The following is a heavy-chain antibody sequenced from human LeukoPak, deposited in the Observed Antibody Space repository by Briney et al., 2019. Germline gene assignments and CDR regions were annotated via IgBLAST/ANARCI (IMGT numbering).Heavy chain of an antibody. Sequence: PGGSLRLSCAASGFTFSSHAMGWGRQAPATGLEWVSAIGGSGGSTYYADSVMGRFTISRDNSKNTLYLQMNSLRAEDTALYYCARDPGVVAFHYFDYWGQGTLVTVSS. CDR3: ARDPGVVAFHYFDY. D-gene: IGHD3-3*01. V-gene: IGHV3-23*01. CDR2: IGGSGGST. J-gene: IGHJ4*02. CDR1: GFTFSSHA.